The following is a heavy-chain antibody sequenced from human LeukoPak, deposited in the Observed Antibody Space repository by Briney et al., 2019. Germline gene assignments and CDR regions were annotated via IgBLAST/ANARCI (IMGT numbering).Heavy chain of an antibody. Sequence: GESLRLSCGATGFTFNHYGMHWVRQAPGKGLEWVAVIWSDGTNTYYADSVKGRFTISRVDYENTVYLQMNSLRPEDSGVYYCARDAQRGFDYSNSLKYWGQGTPVTVST. V-gene: IGHV3-33*01. CDR1: GFTFNHYG. CDR2: IWSDGTNT. CDR3: ARDAQRGFDYSNSLKY. J-gene: IGHJ4*02. D-gene: IGHD4-11*01.